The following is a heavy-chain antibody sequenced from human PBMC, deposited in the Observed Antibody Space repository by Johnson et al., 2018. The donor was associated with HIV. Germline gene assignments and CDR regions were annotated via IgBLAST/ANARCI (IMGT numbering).Heavy chain of an antibody. CDR2: ISYDGSNK. CDR1: GFTFSSYA. CDR3: DTSSSEAAFYV. D-gene: IGHD6-6*01. V-gene: IGHV3-30*04. Sequence: QVHLVESGGGVVQPGRSLRLSCAASGFTFSSYAMHWVRQAPGKGLEWVAVISYDGSNKYYADSVKGRFTISRDNSENTLYLQMNSLRAEDTAFYYCDTSSSEAAFYVWGQGTMVTVSS. J-gene: IGHJ3*01.